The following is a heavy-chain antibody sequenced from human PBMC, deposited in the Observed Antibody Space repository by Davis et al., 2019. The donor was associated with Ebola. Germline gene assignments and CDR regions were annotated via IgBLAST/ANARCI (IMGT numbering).Heavy chain of an antibody. J-gene: IGHJ4*02. CDR1: GFTFSSYS. D-gene: IGHD5-18*01. CDR2: ISSSSSTI. CDR3: ASLGGYSYGWVD. V-gene: IGHV3-48*04. Sequence: PGGSLRLSCPASGFTFSSYSMNWVRQAPGKGLEWVSYISSSSSTIYYADSVKGRFTISRDNAKNSLYLQMNSLRAEDTAVYYCASLGGYSYGWVDWGQGTLVTASS.